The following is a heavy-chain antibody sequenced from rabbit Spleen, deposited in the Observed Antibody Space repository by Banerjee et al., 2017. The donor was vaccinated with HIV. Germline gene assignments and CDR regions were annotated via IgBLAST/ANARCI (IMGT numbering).Heavy chain of an antibody. CDR3: VRDQAGDADYGPYYLNL. CDR1: GFSFSSKYW. J-gene: IGHJ4*01. CDR2: MYTDDGST. D-gene: IGHD2-1*01. V-gene: IGHV1S40*01. Sequence: QSLEESGGDLVKPGASLTVTCTASGFSFSSKYWVCWVRQAPGKGLECIACMYTDDGSTYYASWAKGRFTISKTSSATVTLQMTSLTAADTATYFCVRDQAGDADYGPYYLNLWGPGTLVTVS.